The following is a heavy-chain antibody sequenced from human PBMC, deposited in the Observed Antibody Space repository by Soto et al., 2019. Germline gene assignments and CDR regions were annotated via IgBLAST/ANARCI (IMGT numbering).Heavy chain of an antibody. CDR3: ARVAFSYFGMDV. CDR2: VFSSGST. CDR1: GGAISSYY. Sequence: PSETLSLTCSVPGGAISSYYWSWVRQPAGKGLEWIGRVFSSGSTNYNASLKSRVTMSIDTFKNEVSLTLRSVTAADTGVYYCARVAFSYFGMDVWGPGTTVTVSS. D-gene: IGHD3-3*02. V-gene: IGHV4-4*07. J-gene: IGHJ6*02.